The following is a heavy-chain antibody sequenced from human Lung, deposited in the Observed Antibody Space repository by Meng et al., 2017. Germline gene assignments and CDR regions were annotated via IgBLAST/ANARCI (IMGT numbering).Heavy chain of an antibody. CDR2: INHSGST. Sequence: VQLQQGGAGLLKPSETLSLTCVVSGGSFSDYYWSWIRQPPGKGLEWIGEINHSGSTNYNPSLENRATISVDTSQNNLSLKLSSVTAADSAVYYCARGPTTMAHDFDYWGQGTLVTVSS. CDR1: GGSFSDYY. J-gene: IGHJ4*02. CDR3: ARGPTTMAHDFDY. D-gene: IGHD4-11*01. V-gene: IGHV4-34*01.